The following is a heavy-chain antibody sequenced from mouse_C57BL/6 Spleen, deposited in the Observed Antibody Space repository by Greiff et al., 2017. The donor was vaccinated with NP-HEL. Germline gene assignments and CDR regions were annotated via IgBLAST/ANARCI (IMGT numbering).Heavy chain of an antibody. V-gene: IGHV7-3*01. CDR3: ARWDYDYDVDY. Sequence: EVKLVESGGGLVQPGGSLSLSCAASGFTFTDYYMSWVRQPPGKALEWLGFIRNKANGYTTEYSASVKGRFTISRDNSQSILYLQMNALRAEDSATYYCARWDYDYDVDYWGQGTTLTVSS. J-gene: IGHJ2*01. CDR1: GFTFTDYY. CDR2: IRNKANGYTT. D-gene: IGHD2-4*01.